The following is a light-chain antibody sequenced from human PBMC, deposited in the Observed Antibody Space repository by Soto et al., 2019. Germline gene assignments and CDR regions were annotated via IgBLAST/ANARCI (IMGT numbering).Light chain of an antibody. CDR1: QSVTSS. V-gene: IGKV3-15*01. J-gene: IGKJ1*01. Sequence: EIVMTQSPVTLSVSPGERATLSCRASQSVTSSVAWYQQKPGLAPRLLVHDASTRATGIPSRFSGSGSGTEFTLTISSLQSEDFAVYYCQQYNNWPRTFGQGTNVDIK. CDR2: DAS. CDR3: QQYNNWPRT.